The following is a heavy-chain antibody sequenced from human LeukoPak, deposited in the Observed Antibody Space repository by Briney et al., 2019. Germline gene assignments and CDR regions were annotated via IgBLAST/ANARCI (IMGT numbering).Heavy chain of an antibody. Sequence: GGSLRLSCAASGFTFSSYAMHWVRQAPGKGLEWVAVISYDGSNKYYADSVKGRFTISRDNSKNTLYLQMNSLRAEDTAVYYCARDSLVGDDDAFDIWGQGIMVTVSS. CDR3: ARDSLVGDDDAFDI. V-gene: IGHV3-30-3*01. D-gene: IGHD1-26*01. CDR1: GFTFSSYA. CDR2: ISYDGSNK. J-gene: IGHJ3*02.